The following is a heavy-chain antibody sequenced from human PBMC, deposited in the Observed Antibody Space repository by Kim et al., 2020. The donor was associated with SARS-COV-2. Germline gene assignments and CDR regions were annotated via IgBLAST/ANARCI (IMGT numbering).Heavy chain of an antibody. J-gene: IGHJ6*02. Sequence: GRFTISRDNSKNTLYLQMNSLRAEDTAVYYCAKVMKYCSSTSCCTLGMDVWGQGTTVTVSS. D-gene: IGHD2-2*02. CDR3: AKVMKYCSSTSCCTLGMDV. V-gene: IGHV3-30*02.